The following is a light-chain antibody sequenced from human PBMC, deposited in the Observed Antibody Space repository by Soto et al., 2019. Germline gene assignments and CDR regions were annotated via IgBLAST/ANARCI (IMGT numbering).Light chain of an antibody. CDR3: VQYNSYPCT. Sequence: DIQMTQSPSTLSGYAGARVTIPCRASQTISSWLAWYQQKPGKAPKLLIYKASTLKSGVPSRFSGSGSGTEFSLTIINLQPEDFTTYFCVQYNSYPCTSGQGTKVDIK. J-gene: IGKJ1*01. CDR1: QTISSW. CDR2: KAS. V-gene: IGKV1-5*03.